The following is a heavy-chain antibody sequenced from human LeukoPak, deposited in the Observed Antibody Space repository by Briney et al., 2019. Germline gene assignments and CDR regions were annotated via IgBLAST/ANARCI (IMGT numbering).Heavy chain of an antibody. CDR2: IWYDGSNK. J-gene: IGHJ4*02. CDR1: GFTFSSYG. Sequence: GGSLRLSCAASGFTFSSYGMHWVRQAPGKGLEWVAVIWYDGSNKCYADSVKGRFTISRDNSKNTLYLQMNSLRAEDTAVYYCARDSFSSNCLDYWGQGTLVTVSS. CDR3: ARDSFSSNCLDY. D-gene: IGHD6-13*01. V-gene: IGHV3-33*01.